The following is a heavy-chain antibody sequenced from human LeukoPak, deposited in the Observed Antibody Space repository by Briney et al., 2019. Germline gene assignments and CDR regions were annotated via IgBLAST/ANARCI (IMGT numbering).Heavy chain of an antibody. CDR2: INPNSGGT. Sequence: VASVKVSCKASGYTFTGYYMHWVRRAPGQGLEWMGWINPNSGGTNYAQKFQGRVTMTRDTSISTAYMELSRLRSDDTAVYYCARDSAEWELEYWGQGTLVTVSS. CDR3: ARDSAEWELEY. J-gene: IGHJ4*02. D-gene: IGHD1-26*01. CDR1: GYTFTGYY. V-gene: IGHV1-2*02.